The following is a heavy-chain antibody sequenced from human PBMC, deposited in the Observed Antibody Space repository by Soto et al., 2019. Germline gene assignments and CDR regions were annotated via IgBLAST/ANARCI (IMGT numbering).Heavy chain of an antibody. CDR1: GFSLNTSGMG. V-gene: IGHV2-5*02. D-gene: IGHD3-10*01. CDR2: IYWADDK. CDR3: ANNPFGELLNRYGMDV. J-gene: IGHJ6*02. Sequence: QITLKESGPTLVKPTQTLTLTCTFSGFSLNTSGMGVGWIRQPPGKALEWLALIYWADDKRYSPSLKSRLTVTQDTFKTQVGLRMTNMDPEDTGTYYCANNPFGELLNRYGMDVWGQGTTVTVSS.